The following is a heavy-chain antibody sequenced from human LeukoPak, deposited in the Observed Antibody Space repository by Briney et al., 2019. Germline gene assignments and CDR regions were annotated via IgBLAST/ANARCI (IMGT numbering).Heavy chain of an antibody. D-gene: IGHD4-23*01. CDR1: GGTFSSYA. J-gene: IGHJ4*02. V-gene: IGHV1-69*13. CDR2: IIPIFGTA. Sequence: ASVKVSCKASGGTFSSYAISWVRQAPGQGLEWMGGIIPIFGTANYAQKFQGRVTITADESTSTAYMELSSLRSEDTAVYYCARAARHYGGNSLNYFDYWGQGTLVTVSS. CDR3: ARAARHYGGNSLNYFDY.